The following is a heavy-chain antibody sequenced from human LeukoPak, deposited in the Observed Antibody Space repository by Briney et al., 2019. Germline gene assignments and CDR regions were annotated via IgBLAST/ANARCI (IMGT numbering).Heavy chain of an antibody. D-gene: IGHD6-13*01. CDR3: ARDGIAAAGTSGYFDY. V-gene: IGHV4-39*07. Sequence: PSETLSLTCTVSGGSISSSSYYWGWIRQPPGTGLEWIGSIYHSGSTYYNPSLKSRVTISVDTSKNQFSLKLSSVTAADTAVYYCARDGIAAAGTSGYFDYWGQGTLVTVSS. J-gene: IGHJ4*02. CDR2: IYHSGST. CDR1: GGSISSSSYY.